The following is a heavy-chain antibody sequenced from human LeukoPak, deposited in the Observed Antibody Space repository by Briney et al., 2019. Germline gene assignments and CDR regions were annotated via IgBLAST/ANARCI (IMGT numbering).Heavy chain of an antibody. D-gene: IGHD3-22*01. CDR1: GFTFSSYW. CDR3: ARHLRGMVVVRATSYYYYYMDV. V-gene: IGHV3-7*01. J-gene: IGHJ6*03. Sequence: GGSLRLSCAASGFTFSSYWMTWVRQAPGGGLEWVANIKQDGSEKYYVDSVKGRFTISRHSAKNPLYMQMNSLRAEDTAVYYCARHLRGMVVVRATSYYYYYMDVWGKGTTVTVSS. CDR2: IKQDGSEK.